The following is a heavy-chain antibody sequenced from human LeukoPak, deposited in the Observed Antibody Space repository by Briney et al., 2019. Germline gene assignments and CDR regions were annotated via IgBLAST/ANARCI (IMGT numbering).Heavy chain of an antibody. CDR3: ARDLYILTYYYDSSGYLGFDY. CDR1: GFTLSSYA. CDR2: ISYDGSNK. D-gene: IGHD3-22*01. V-gene: IGHV3-30-3*01. Sequence: GGSLRLPCAASGFTLSSYAMHWVRQAPGKGLEWVAVISYDGSNKYYADSVKGRFTISRDNSKNTLYLQMNSLRAEDTAVYYCARDLYILTYYYDSSGYLGFDYWGQGTLVTVSS. J-gene: IGHJ4*02.